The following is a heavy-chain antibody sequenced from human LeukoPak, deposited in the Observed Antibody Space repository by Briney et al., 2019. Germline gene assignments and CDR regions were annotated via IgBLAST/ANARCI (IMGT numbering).Heavy chain of an antibody. Sequence: SGPTLVKPTQTLALTCTFSGFSLSTSGVGVGWIRQPPGKALEWLAIIYWHDETHYSPSLKSRLTITKDTSKNQVVLTMTNMDPVDTATYYCAHRPNRIAAAGRVYFDYWGQGTLVTVSS. V-gene: IGHV2-5*01. J-gene: IGHJ4*02. CDR2: IYWHDET. D-gene: IGHD6-13*01. CDR3: AHRPNRIAAAGRVYFDY. CDR1: GFSLSTSGVG.